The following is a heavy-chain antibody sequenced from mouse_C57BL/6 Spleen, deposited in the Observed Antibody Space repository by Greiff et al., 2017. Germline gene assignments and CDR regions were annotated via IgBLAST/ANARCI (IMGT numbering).Heavy chain of an antibody. J-gene: IGHJ4*01. V-gene: IGHV1-9*01. CDR3: ARARYYGSSYPYAMDY. CDR1: GYTFTGYW. CDR2: ILPGSGST. D-gene: IGHD1-1*01. Sequence: VQLKESGAELMKPGASVKLSCKATGYTFTGYWLEWVKQRPGHGLEWIGEILPGSGSTNYNEKFKGKATFTADTSSNTAYMQLSSLTTANSATYNYARARYYGSSYPYAMDYWGQGTSVTVSS.